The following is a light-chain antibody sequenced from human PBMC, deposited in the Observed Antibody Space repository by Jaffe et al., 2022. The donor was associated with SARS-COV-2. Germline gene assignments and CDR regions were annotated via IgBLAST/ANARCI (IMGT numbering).Light chain of an antibody. CDR3: QQLASLPLT. V-gene: IGKV1-9*01. Sequence: DIQLTQSPSFLSASVGDRVTITCRASQGIRNLLAWYQQKPGKAPKLLISAASTLQSGVPSRFSGSGSGTEFTLTINSLQPEDSAAYYCQQLASLPLTFGGGTKVEIK. CDR2: AAS. J-gene: IGKJ4*01. CDR1: QGIRNL.